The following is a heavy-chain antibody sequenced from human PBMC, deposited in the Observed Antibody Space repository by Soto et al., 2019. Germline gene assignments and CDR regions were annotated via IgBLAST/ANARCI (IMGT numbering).Heavy chain of an antibody. CDR2: IYYSGST. J-gene: IGHJ5*02. Sequence: PSETLSLTCTVSGGSISSGDYYWSWIRQPPGKGLEWIGYIYYSGSTYYNPSLKSRVTISVDTSKNQFSLKLSSVTAADTAVYYCARADSSSSGPDWFDPWGQGTLVTVSS. CDR1: GGSISSGDYY. D-gene: IGHD6-6*01. V-gene: IGHV4-30-4*01. CDR3: ARADSSSSGPDWFDP.